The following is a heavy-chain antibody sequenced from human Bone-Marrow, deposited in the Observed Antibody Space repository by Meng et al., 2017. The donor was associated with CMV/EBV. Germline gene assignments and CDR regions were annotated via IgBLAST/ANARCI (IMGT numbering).Heavy chain of an antibody. J-gene: IGHJ4*02. V-gene: IGHV3-30*03. CDR2: IAYDSSNK. D-gene: IGHD2-21*01. Sequence: GESLKISCAASGFTVSSNFMSWVRQAPGKGLEWVAVIAYDSSNKNYADSVKGRFTISRDNSKNTLYLQMNSLRAEDTAVYYCARDSEIIPHYYFDYWGQGTLVTVSS. CDR1: GFTVSSNF. CDR3: ARDSEIIPHYYFDY.